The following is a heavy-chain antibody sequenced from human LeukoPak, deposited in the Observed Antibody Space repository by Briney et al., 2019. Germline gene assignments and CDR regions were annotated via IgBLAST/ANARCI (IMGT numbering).Heavy chain of an antibody. D-gene: IGHD4-23*01. CDR2: IYYSGST. J-gene: IGHJ4*02. Sequence: PSETLSLTCTVSGGSISSYYWSWIRQPPGKGLEWIGYIYYSGSTYYNPSLKSRVTISVDRSKNQFSLKLSSVTAADTAVYYCARYFTVGTRGHFDYWGQGTLVTVSS. CDR1: GGSISSYY. CDR3: ARYFTVGTRGHFDY. V-gene: IGHV4-59*12.